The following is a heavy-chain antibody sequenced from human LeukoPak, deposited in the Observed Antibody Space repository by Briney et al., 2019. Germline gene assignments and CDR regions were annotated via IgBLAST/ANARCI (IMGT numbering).Heavy chain of an antibody. D-gene: IGHD5-18*01. CDR1: GFTFSSYS. CDR2: ISSSSSYI. J-gene: IGHJ4*02. V-gene: IGHV3-21*01. Sequence: GGSLRLSCAASGFTFSSYSMNWVRQAPGKGLEWASSISSSSSYIYYADSVKGRFTISRDNAKNSLYLQMNSLRAEDTAVYYCARDDRYSYGYYFDYWDQGTLVTVSS. CDR3: ARDDRYSYGYYFDY.